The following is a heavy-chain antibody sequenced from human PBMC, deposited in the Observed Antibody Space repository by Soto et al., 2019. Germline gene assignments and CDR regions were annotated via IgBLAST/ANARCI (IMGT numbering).Heavy chain of an antibody. V-gene: IGHV4-59*01. CDR3: ARDPNPYYYDSSGSY. CDR1: GGSMRSYY. J-gene: IGHJ4*02. Sequence: SETLSLTCTVSGGSMRSYYWSWIRQPPGKGLDWIGYIYSSGSTNYNPSLKSRVSISLDKSKNQFSLKLSSVTAADTAVYYCARDPNPYYYDSSGSYWGQGTLVTVS. D-gene: IGHD3-22*01. CDR2: IYSSGST.